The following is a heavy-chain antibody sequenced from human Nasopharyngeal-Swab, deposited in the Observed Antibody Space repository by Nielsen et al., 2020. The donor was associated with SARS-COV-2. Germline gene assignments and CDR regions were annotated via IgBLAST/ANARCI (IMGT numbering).Heavy chain of an antibody. Sequence: WIRQPPGKGLEWIGEINHSGSTNYNPSLKSRVTISVDTSKNQFSLKLSSVTAADTAVYYCARSWRSGSMDVWGKGTTVTVSS. CDR2: INHSGST. V-gene: IGHV4-34*09. CDR3: ARSWRSGSMDV. J-gene: IGHJ6*03. D-gene: IGHD3-10*01.